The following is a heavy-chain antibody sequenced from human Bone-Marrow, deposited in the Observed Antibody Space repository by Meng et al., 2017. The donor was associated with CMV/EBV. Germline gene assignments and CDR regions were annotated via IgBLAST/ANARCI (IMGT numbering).Heavy chain of an antibody. V-gene: IGHV3-30-3*01. CDR2: ISYDGSNK. Sequence: GGSLRLSCAASGFTFSSYAMHWVRQAPGKGLEWVAVISYDGSNKYYADSGKGRFTISRDNSKNTLYLQMNSLRAEDTAGYYCAGDARFLEGPDYWGQGTLVTVSS. D-gene: IGHD3-3*01. J-gene: IGHJ4*02. CDR1: GFTFSSYA. CDR3: AGDARFLEGPDY.